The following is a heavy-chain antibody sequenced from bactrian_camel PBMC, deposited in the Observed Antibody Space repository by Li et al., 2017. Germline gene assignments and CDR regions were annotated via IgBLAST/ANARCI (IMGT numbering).Heavy chain of an antibody. V-gene: IGHV3S6*01. D-gene: IGHD7*01. CDR3: APLVRWQNPPLNY. Sequence: HVQLVESGGGLVQPGGSLRLSCAASGFTFSIYSMHWVRQAPGKGLEWVSSMKGDGRNTYYRDSVKGRFTISRDNAKNTVYLQMNSLKSEDTALYYCAPLVRWQNPPLNYWGQGTQVTVS. CDR1: GFTFSIYS. J-gene: IGHJ4*01. CDR2: MKGDGRNT.